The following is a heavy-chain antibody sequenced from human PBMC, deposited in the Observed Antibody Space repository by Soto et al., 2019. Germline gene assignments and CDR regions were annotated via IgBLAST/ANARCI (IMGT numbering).Heavy chain of an antibody. CDR2: INPSGGGT. D-gene: IGHD6-19*01. J-gene: IGHJ6*02. CDR1: GYTFTNFY. CDR3: ARNSGWSYGMDG. Sequence: QVQLVQSGAEVKEPGASMKVSCKASGYTFTNFYIHWVRQAPGQGLEWMGIINPSGGGTDYARRFQGRVAMTRDTSTSTVYMDLSSLRSDDTAVYYCARNSGWSYGMDGWGQGTTVTVSS. V-gene: IGHV1-46*01.